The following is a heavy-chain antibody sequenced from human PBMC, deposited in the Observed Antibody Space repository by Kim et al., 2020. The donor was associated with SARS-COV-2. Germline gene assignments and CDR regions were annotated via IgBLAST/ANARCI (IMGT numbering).Heavy chain of an antibody. V-gene: IGHV3-49*02. Sequence: VKGRFTISRDDSKSIAYLQMNSLKTEDTAVYYCTRGSYYDSSGYLPEYDYWGQGTLVTVSS. J-gene: IGHJ4*02. D-gene: IGHD3-22*01. CDR3: TRGSYYDSSGYLPEYDY.